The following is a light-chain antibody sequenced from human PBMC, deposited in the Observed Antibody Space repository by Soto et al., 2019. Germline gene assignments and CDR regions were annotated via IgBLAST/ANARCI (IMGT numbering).Light chain of an antibody. CDR3: ATWDDSLNGVI. J-gene: IGLJ2*01. CDR2: RNN. CDR1: GSNIGSNY. V-gene: IGLV1-47*01. Sequence: QSVLTQPPSASGTPGQRVAISCSGTGSNIGSNYVYWYQQLPGTAPKLLIYRNNQRPSGVPDRFSGSKSGTSASLAISGLRSEDEADYSCATWDDSLNGVIFGGGTKLTVL.